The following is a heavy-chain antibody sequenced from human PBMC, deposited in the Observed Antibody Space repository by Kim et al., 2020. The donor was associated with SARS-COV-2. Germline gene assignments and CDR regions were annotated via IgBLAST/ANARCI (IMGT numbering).Heavy chain of an antibody. CDR3: TTSITMTQGYYYYYGMDV. CDR1: GFTFSNAW. J-gene: IGHJ6*02. Sequence: GGSLRLSCAASGFTFSNAWMSWVRQAPGKGLEWVGRIKSKTDGGTTDYAAPVKGRFTISRDDSKNTLYLQMNSLKTEDTAVYYCTTSITMTQGYYYYYGMDVWGQGTTVTVSS. CDR2: IKSKTDGGTT. V-gene: IGHV3-15*01. D-gene: IGHD3-22*01.